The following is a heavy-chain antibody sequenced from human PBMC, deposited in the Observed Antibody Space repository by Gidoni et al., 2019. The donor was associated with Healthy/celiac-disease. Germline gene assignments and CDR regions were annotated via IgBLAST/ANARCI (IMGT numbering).Heavy chain of an antibody. CDR3: ARGIGYYDSSGYGGY. CDR2: INHSGST. Sequence: LEWIGEINHSGSTNYNPSLKSRVTISVDTSKNQFSLKLSSVTAADTAVYYCARGIGYYDSSGYGGYWGQGTLVTVSS. V-gene: IGHV4-34*01. J-gene: IGHJ4*02. D-gene: IGHD3-22*01.